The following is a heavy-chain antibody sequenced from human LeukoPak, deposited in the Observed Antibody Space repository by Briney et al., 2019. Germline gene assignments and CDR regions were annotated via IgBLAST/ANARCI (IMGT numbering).Heavy chain of an antibody. CDR3: ARIAGDYVYDAFDI. CDR1: GFTFSSYE. CDR2: ISSSGSTI. V-gene: IGHV3-48*03. D-gene: IGHD4-17*01. Sequence: GGSLRLSCAASGFTFSSYEMNWVRQAPGKGLEWVSYISSSGSTIYYADSVKGRFTISRDNAKNSLYLQMNSLRAEDTAVYYCARIAGDYVYDAFDIWGQGTMATVSS. J-gene: IGHJ3*02.